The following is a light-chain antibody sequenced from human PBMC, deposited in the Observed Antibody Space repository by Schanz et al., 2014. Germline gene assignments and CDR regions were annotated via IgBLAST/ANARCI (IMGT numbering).Light chain of an antibody. J-gene: IGLJ3*02. CDR3: CSYAGSLWV. CDR2: EDS. V-gene: IGLV2-23*01. Sequence: QAALTQPPSASGSPGQSVTISCTGTSSDIGGYIFVSWYQQHPGKAPKLMIYEDSKRPSGVSNRFSGSKSGNTASLTISGLQAEDEADYYCCSYAGSLWVFGGGTKLTVL. CDR1: SSDIGGYIF.